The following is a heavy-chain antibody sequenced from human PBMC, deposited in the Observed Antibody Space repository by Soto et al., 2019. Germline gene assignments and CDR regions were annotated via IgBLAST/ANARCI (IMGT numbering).Heavy chain of an antibody. D-gene: IGHD6-13*01. V-gene: IGHV1-69*13. J-gene: IGHJ6*02. CDR1: GGTFSSYA. CDR3: ARASPPWSSSWKYYYYYGMDV. Sequence: SVKVSCKASGGTFSSYAISWVRQAPGQGLEWMGGIIPIFGTANYAQKFQGRVTITADESTSTAYMELSSLRSEDTAVYYCARASPPWSSSWKYYYYYGMDVWGQGTTVTVSS. CDR2: IIPIFGTA.